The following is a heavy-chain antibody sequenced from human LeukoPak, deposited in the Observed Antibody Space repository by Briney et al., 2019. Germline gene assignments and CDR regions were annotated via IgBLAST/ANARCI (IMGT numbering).Heavy chain of an antibody. CDR1: GYTFTGYY. J-gene: IGHJ6*03. V-gene: IGHV1-8*03. D-gene: IGHD2-2*01. Sequence: ASVKVSCNASGYTFTGYYMHWVRQATGQGLEWMGWMNPNSGNTGYAQKFQGRVTITRNTSISTAYMELSSLRSEDTAVHYCARGPASYCSSTSCYHHYYYMDVWGKGTTVTVSS. CDR3: ARGPASYCSSTSCYHHYYYMDV. CDR2: MNPNSGNT.